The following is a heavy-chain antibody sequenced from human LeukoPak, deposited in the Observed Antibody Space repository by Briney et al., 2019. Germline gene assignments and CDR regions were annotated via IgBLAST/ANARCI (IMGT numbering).Heavy chain of an antibody. CDR2: IWYDGSNK. CDR3: ARGQEYYYDSSAYSKFDY. J-gene: IGHJ4*02. D-gene: IGHD3-22*01. CDR1: GFTFNNYG. Sequence: GRSPRLSCAASGFTFNNYGMHWVRQAPGKGLEWVAAIWYDGSNKYYADSVKGRFTISRDNSKNTLYLQMNSLRAEDTALYYCARGQEYYYDSSAYSKFDYWGQGTLVTVPS. V-gene: IGHV3-33*01.